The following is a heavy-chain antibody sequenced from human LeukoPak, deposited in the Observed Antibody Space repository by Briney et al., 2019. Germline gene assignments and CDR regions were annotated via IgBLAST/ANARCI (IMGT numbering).Heavy chain of an antibody. V-gene: IGHV4-34*01. CDR2: INHSGST. Sequence: SETLSLTCAVYGGSFSGYYWSWIRQPPGKALEWIGEINHSGSTNYNPSLKSRVTISVDTSKNQFSLKLSSVTAADTAVYYCARARGYSYGFYFDYWGQGTLVTVSS. CDR3: ARARGYSYGFYFDY. CDR1: GGSFSGYY. D-gene: IGHD5-18*01. J-gene: IGHJ4*02.